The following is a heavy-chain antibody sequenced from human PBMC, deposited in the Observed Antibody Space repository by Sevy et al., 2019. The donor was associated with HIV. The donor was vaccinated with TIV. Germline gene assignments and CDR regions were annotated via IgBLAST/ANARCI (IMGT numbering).Heavy chain of an antibody. CDR2: IQYDGSNK. J-gene: IGHJ4*02. D-gene: IGHD3-10*01. CDR3: VKEGGGGGGDH. V-gene: IGHV3-30*02. Sequence: GGSLRLSCAASGFSFSSYGMHWVRQAPGKGLEWMSYIQYDGSNKDYADSVKGRFTISRDNSKNTLYLQMNSLGVEDTALFYCVKEGGGGGGDHWGQGTLVTVSS. CDR1: GFSFSSYG.